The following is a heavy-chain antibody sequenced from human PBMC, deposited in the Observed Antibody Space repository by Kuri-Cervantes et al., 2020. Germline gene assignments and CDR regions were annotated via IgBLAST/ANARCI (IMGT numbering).Heavy chain of an antibody. CDR3: ADYNLYYYGMDV. CDR2: IYYSGST. J-gene: IGHJ6*02. CDR1: GGSISSSSYY. Sequence: GSLRLSCTVSGGSISSSSYYWGWILQPQGKGLEWIGIIYYSGSTYYNPSLKSRVTISVDTSKNQFSLKLSSVTAADTAVYYCADYNLYYYGMDVWDQGTTVTVSS. V-gene: IGHV4-39*01. D-gene: IGHD1-1*01.